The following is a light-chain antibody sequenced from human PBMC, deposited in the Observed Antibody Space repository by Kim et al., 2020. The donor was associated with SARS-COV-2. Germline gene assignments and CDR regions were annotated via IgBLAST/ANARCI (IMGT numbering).Light chain of an antibody. J-gene: IGLJ3*02. Sequence: GKTVAISYPGSSRCIASNDVQWYQQRPGSAPTTVFYEDNQRPSGVPDRFSGSIDSPSNSASLTISGLKTEDEADYYCQSYDSSNWVFGGGTKVTVL. CDR3: QSYDSSNWV. CDR2: EDN. V-gene: IGLV6-57*02. CDR1: SRCIASND.